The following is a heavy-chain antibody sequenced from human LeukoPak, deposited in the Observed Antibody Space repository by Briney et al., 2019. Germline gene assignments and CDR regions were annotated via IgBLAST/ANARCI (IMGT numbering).Heavy chain of an antibody. J-gene: IGHJ4*02. CDR1: GGTCSSYA. CDR3: ARDKDSSGYYPFDY. CDR2: IIPIFGTA. V-gene: IGHV1-69*01. D-gene: IGHD3-22*01. Sequence: SVKVSCKASGGTCSSYAISWVRQAPGQGLEWMGGIIPIFGTANYAQKFQGRVTITADESTSTAYMELSSLRSEDTAVYYCARDKDSSGYYPFDYWGQGTLVTVSS.